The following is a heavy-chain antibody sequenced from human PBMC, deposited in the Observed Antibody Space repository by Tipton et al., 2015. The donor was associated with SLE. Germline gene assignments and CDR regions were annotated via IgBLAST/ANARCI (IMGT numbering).Heavy chain of an antibody. J-gene: IGHJ4*02. Sequence: TLSLTCTVSGASISSYYWSWIRQPPGKGLEWIGYIYYSGSTKSNPSLKSRVTISVDTSKNQFSLKLSSVTAADTAVYYCARGFPHTIAAAGYYFDYWGQGTLVTVSS. CDR2: IYYSGST. CDR3: ARGFPHTIAAAGYYFDY. V-gene: IGHV4-59*12. D-gene: IGHD6-13*01. CDR1: GASISSYY.